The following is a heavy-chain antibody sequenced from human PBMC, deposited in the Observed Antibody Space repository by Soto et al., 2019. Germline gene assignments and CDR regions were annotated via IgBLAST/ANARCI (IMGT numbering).Heavy chain of an antibody. J-gene: IGHJ5*02. CDR2: ISAYNGNT. D-gene: IGHD3-16*01. CDR1: GYTFTSYG. CDR3: ARDGFGLFKNWFDP. Sequence: VKVSCKASGYTFTSYGISWVRQAPGQGLEWMGWISAYNGNTNYAQKLQGRVTMTTDTSTGTAYMELRSLRSDDTAVYYCARDGFGLFKNWFDPWGQGTLVTVSS. V-gene: IGHV1-18*01.